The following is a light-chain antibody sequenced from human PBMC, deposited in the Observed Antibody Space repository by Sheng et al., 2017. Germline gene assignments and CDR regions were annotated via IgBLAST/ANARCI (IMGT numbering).Light chain of an antibody. Sequence: QSALTQPASVSGSPGQSITISCTGTSSDVGGYNYVSWYQQHPGKAPKLMIFEVNQRPSGVSNRFSGSKSGNTASLTISGLQADDEADYHCCSYAGSGTVIFGGGTKVTVL. CDR3: CSYAGSGTVI. J-gene: IGLJ2*01. CDR1: SSDVGGYNY. V-gene: IGLV2-23*02. CDR2: EVN.